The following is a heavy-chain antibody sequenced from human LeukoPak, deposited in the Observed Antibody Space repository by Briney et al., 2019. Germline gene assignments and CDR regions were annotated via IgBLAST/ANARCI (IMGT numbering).Heavy chain of an antibody. CDR3: ARHGGQWLASAFDY. CDR1: GSIFTSYW. CDR2: IYPGGSDT. J-gene: IGHJ4*02. D-gene: IGHD6-19*01. Sequence: GASLKISCKGSGSIFTSYWIGWVRQLPGKGLEWTGIIYPGGSDTRYSPSFQGQVTISADKSISTAYLQWSSLKASDTAMYYCARHGGQWLASAFDYWGQGTLVTVSS. V-gene: IGHV5-51*01.